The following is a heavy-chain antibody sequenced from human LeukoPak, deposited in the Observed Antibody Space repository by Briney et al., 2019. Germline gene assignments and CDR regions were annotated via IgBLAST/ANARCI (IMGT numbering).Heavy chain of an antibody. V-gene: IGHV3-7*03. J-gene: IGHJ4*02. D-gene: IGHD3-10*01. Sequence: PGGSLRLSCAASGFTFSSYAMSWVRQAPGKGLEWVANIKQDGSEKYYVDSVKGRFTISRDNAKNSLYLQMNSLRAEDTAVYYCARDADWYYGSGSYYYWGQGTLVTVSS. CDR3: ARDADWYYGSGSYYY. CDR1: GFTFSSYA. CDR2: IKQDGSEK.